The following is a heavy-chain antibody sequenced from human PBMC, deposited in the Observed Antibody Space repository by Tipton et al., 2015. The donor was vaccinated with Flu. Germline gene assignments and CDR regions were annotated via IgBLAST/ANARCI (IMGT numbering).Heavy chain of an antibody. D-gene: IGHD2-8*02. V-gene: IGHV1-18*01. Sequence: QVQLVQSGAEVKKPGASVKVSCKASGYTLTSSSVSWVRQAPGQGLEWMGWISVYNGNTKFAQKVQGRVTMTTDTITSTAYMELRSLRFDDTAAYYCVRAAGLLGPFDIWGQGTMVTVSS. CDR1: GYTLTSSS. CDR2: ISVYNGNT. J-gene: IGHJ3*02. CDR3: VRAAGLLGPFDI.